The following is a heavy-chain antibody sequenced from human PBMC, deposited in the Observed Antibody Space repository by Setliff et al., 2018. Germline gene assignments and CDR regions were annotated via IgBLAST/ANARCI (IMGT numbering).Heavy chain of an antibody. V-gene: IGHV3-23*01. D-gene: IGHD3-3*01. CDR3: ARAFYYDFWTFDY. Sequence: GGSLRLSCAASGFTFSNYAMSWVRRAPGKGLAWVSGITGGGGSTYYADPVKGRFTISRDNSKNTLYLQMNSLRAEDTAVYYCARAFYYDFWTFDYWGQGTLVTVSS. CDR2: ITGGGGST. J-gene: IGHJ4*02. CDR1: GFTFSNYA.